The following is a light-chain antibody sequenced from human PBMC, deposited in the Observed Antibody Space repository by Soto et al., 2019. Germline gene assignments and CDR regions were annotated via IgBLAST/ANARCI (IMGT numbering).Light chain of an antibody. V-gene: IGLV2-14*01. CDR2: DVS. Sequence: SALTQPASVSGSPGQSITISCTGTSSDVGGYNYVSWYQQHPGKAPKLMIYDVSNRPSGVSNRFSGSKSGNTASLTISGLQAEDVYDYYCSRYTSSFTRVCGSGT. CDR3: SRYTSSFTRV. CDR1: SSDVGGYNY. J-gene: IGLJ1*01.